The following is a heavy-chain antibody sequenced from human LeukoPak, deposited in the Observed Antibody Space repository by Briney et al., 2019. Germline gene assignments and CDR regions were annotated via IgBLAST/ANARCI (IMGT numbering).Heavy chain of an antibody. D-gene: IGHD3-9*01. CDR1: GGTFSSYA. CDR2: IIPIFGTA. CDR3: ARAQGVYDILTGYYLIDY. J-gene: IGHJ4*02. V-gene: IGHV1-69*05. Sequence: ASVKVSCKASGGTFSSYAISWVRQAPGQGLEWMGGIIPIFGTANYAQKFQGRVTMTTDTSTSTAYMELRSLRSDDTAVYYCARAQGVYDILTGYYLIDYWGQGTLVTVSS.